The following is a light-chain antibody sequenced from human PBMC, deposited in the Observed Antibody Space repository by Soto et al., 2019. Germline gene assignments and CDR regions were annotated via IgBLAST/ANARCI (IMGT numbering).Light chain of an antibody. V-gene: IGKV3-15*01. CDR2: GAS. J-gene: IGKJ2*01. CDR3: QQYNNWRRYT. Sequence: EIVMTQSPATLSVSPGEGATLSCRASQSVSSNLAWYRQKPAQAPRLLIYGASTRATGIPARFSGSGSGTEFTLTISSLQSEDFAVYYCQQYNNWRRYTFGQGTKLEIK. CDR1: QSVSSN.